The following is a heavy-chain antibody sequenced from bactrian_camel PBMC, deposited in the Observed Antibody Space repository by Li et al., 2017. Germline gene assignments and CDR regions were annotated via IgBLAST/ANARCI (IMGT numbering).Heavy chain of an antibody. Sequence: HVQLVESGGGSVQAGGSLRLSCAASGISRSPGSMAWFRQAPGKEREAVASFDRGGSARYADSAKGRFTISLDRDKDTLYLQMNDLKPEDSAMYYCAADLSNTFCSGANCFDLLARSGHWGQGTQVTVS. CDR3: AADLSNTFCSGANCFDLLARSGH. J-gene: IGHJ4*01. CDR2: FDRGGSA. V-gene: IGHV3S55*01. CDR1: GISRSPG. D-gene: IGHD2*01.